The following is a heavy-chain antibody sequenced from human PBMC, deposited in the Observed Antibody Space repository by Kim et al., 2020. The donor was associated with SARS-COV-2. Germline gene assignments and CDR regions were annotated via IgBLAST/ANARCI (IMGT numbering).Heavy chain of an antibody. CDR2: INSDGSST. D-gene: IGHD6-19*01. CDR1: GFTFSSYW. V-gene: IGHV3-74*01. CDR3: ARPGYSSGWSGFDP. J-gene: IGHJ5*02. Sequence: GGSLRLSCAASGFTFSSYWMHWVRQAPGKGLVWVSRINSDGSSTRYADSVKRRFTISRDNAKNTLYLQMNSLRAEDTAVYYCARPGYSSGWSGFDPWGQGTLVTVSS.